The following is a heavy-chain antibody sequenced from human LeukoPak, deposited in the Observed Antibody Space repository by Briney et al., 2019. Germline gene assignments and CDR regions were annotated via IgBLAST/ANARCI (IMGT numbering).Heavy chain of an antibody. CDR1: GGSISSYY. CDR3: ARDTAMAKLGFDY. CDR2: IYYSGST. D-gene: IGHD5-18*01. V-gene: IGHV4-59*12. J-gene: IGHJ4*02. Sequence: SETLSLTCTVSGGSISSYYWSWIRQPPGKGLEWIGYIYYSGSTYYNPSLKSRVTISVDTSKNQFSLKLSSVTAADTAVYYCARDTAMAKLGFDYWGQGTLVTVSS.